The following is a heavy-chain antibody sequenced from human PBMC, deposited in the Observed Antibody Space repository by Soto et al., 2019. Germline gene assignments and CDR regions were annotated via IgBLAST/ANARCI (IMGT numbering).Heavy chain of an antibody. J-gene: IGHJ4*02. D-gene: IGHD6-13*01. CDR3: ARLLSSSWYVDY. CDR1: GFTVSSNY. CDR2: IYSGGST. V-gene: IGHV3-53*04. Sequence: EVQLVESGGGLVQPGGSLRLSCAASGFTVSSNYMSWVRQAPGKGLEWVSVIYSGGSTYYADSVKGRFTISRHNSENTVYLQLNSLRPDDTAVYYCARLLSSSWYVDYSGQGTLVTVSS.